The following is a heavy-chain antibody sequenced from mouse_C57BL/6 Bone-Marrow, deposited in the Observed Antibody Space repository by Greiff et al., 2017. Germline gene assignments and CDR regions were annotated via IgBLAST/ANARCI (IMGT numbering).Heavy chain of an antibody. CDR2: ISSGGSYT. CDR3: ASGTLDY. J-gene: IGHJ2*01. D-gene: IGHD1-1*02. V-gene: IGHV5-6*01. CDR1: GFTFSSYG. Sequence: EVKVVESGGDLVKPGGSLKLSCAASGFTFSSYGMSWVRQTPDKRLEWVATISSGGSYTYYPDSVKGRFTISRDNAKNTLYLQMSSLKSEDTAMYYCASGTLDYWGQGTTLTVSS.